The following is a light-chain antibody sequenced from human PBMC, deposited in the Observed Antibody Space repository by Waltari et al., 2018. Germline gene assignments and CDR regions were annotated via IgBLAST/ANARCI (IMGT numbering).Light chain of an antibody. Sequence: DIQMTQSPSSVSASVGDRVTITCRVSQGISTWLGWYQQKPGKAPKPLIYAASSLQSGVPSRFSGSGSGTEFTLTISSLQPEDFATYYCQQANSFPLFGGGTKVEIK. V-gene: IGKV1-12*01. J-gene: IGKJ4*01. CDR1: QGISTW. CDR3: QQANSFPL. CDR2: AAS.